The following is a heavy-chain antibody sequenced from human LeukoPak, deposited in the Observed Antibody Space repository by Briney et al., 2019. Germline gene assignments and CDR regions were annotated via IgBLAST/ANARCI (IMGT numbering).Heavy chain of an antibody. Sequence: GGSLRLSCAASGFTFSSYRMNWVRQAPGEGLEWVSFISSSSSYIDYADSVKGRFTISRDNSKNTLYLQMNSLRAEDTAVYYCAKDGIYDSSGYYYPDYWGQGTLVTVSS. D-gene: IGHD3-22*01. J-gene: IGHJ4*02. V-gene: IGHV3-21*01. CDR1: GFTFSSYR. CDR2: ISSSSSYI. CDR3: AKDGIYDSSGYYYPDY.